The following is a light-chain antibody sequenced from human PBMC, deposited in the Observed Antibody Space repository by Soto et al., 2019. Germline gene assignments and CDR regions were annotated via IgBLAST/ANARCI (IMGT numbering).Light chain of an antibody. J-gene: IGKJ1*01. V-gene: IGKV1-5*03. CDR1: QTIDSW. CDR3: QQYHIYSGT. CDR2: KAS. Sequence: DIQMTQSPSTLSASVGDRVTITCRASQTIDSWLAWYQQRPGKPPNLLIYKASTLASGVPSRFSGSGSGTEFTLTINSLQPDDFATYYRQQYHIYSGTFGQGTKVDMK.